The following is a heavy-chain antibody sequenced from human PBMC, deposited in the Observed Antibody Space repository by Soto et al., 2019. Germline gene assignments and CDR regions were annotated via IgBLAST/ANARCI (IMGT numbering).Heavy chain of an antibody. Sequence: SETLSLTCTVSGGSISSGGYYWSWIRQHPGKGLEWIGYIYHSGTTYYKSSLKSRLTISVDTSKNQFSLKLSSVTAADTAVYYCVRVTKYYHKYYFAYWGQGTLVTVSS. CDR2: IYHSGTT. CDR1: GGSISSGGYY. D-gene: IGHD2-8*01. CDR3: VRVTKYYHKYYFAY. V-gene: IGHV4-31*03. J-gene: IGHJ4*02.